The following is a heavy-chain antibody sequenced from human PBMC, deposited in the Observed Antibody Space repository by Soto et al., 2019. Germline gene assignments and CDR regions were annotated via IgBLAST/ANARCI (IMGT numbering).Heavy chain of an antibody. CDR3: ARLRPPDTAMADY. CDR2: IYYSGST. Sequence: SETLSLTCTVSGGSISSSSYYWGWIRQPPGKGLEWIGSIYYSGSTYYNPSLKSRVTISVDTSKNQFSLKLSSVTAADTAVYYCARLRPPDTAMADYWGQGTLVTVSS. CDR1: GGSISSSSYY. D-gene: IGHD5-18*01. V-gene: IGHV4-39*01. J-gene: IGHJ4*02.